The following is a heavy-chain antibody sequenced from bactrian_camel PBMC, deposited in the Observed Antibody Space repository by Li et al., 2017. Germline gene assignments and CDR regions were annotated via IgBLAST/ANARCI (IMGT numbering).Heavy chain of an antibody. Sequence: VQLVESGGGSVETGGSLKLSCSVSGFYYMAWFRQAPGKEREGIAAITLGGSTTFYADSVKGRFTISRDDKKLSLQMADLKPEDSGMYYCAADLPCLISSVDFGVYGQGTQVTVS. D-gene: IGHD1*01. V-gene: IGHV3S40*01. CDR2: ITLGGSTT. J-gene: IGHJ6*01. CDR1: GFYY. CDR3: AADLPCLISSVDFGV.